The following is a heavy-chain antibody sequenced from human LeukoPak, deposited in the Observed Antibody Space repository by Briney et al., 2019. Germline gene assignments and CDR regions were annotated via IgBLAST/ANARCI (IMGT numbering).Heavy chain of an antibody. Sequence: GGSLRLSCTASGFTFGDYAMSWVRQAPGKGLEWVGFIRSKAYGGTTEYAASVKGRFTISRDDSKSIAYLQMNSLKTEDTAVYYCTRDRPPPTFGLGTRDYGWINSLDAFDIWGQGTMVTVSS. D-gene: IGHD4-17*01. CDR1: GFTFGDYA. CDR3: TRDRPPPTFGLGTRDYGWINSLDAFDI. CDR2: IRSKAYGGTT. V-gene: IGHV3-49*04. J-gene: IGHJ3*02.